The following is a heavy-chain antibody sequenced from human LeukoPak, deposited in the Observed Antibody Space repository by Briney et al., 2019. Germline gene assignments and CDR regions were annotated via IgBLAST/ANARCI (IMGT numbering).Heavy chain of an antibody. CDR1: GGSISSYY. D-gene: IGHD3-10*01. J-gene: IGHJ4*02. Sequence: SETLSLTCTVSGGSISSYYWSWIRQPAGKGLEWIGRIYTSGSTNYNPSLKSRVTISLDTSKNQFSLKLSSVTAADTAVYYCARDGDMVRGVMRCWGQGTLVTVSS. V-gene: IGHV4-4*07. CDR3: ARDGDMVRGVMRC. CDR2: IYTSGST.